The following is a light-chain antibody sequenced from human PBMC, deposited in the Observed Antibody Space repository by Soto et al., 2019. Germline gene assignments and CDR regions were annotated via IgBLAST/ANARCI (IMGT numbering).Light chain of an antibody. V-gene: IGKV4-1*01. Sequence: DFVLTQSPDSLAVSLGQRATINCKSSQSVLYNSNKKDYFAWYQQRPRQPPKLLIYCASTRESWVPDRFSASGSGTDFTPTISRLQAEDVGVYYCQQYYDNPLTFRGGTRVEIK. CDR1: QSVLYNSNKKDY. CDR3: QQYYDNPLT. J-gene: IGKJ4*01. CDR2: CAS.